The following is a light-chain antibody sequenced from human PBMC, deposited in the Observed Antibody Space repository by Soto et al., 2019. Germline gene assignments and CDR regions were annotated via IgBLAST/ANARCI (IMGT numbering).Light chain of an antibody. J-gene: IGLJ2*01. CDR3: EPWDRSTQV. CDR1: SGHGTYI. CDR2: VEYSGSH. V-gene: IGLV4-60*03. Sequence: QAVLTQSSSASASLGSSVKLTCTLSSGHGTYIIAWHQQQPGKAPRYLMKVEYSGSHNKGSGVSDRFSGSSSGADRYLTIANLQSEDEADYYCEPWDRSTQVFGGGTKLTVL.